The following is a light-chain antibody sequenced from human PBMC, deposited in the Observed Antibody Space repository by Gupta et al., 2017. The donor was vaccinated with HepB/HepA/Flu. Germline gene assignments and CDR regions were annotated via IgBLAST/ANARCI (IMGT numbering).Light chain of an antibody. V-gene: IGLV2-11*01. CDR3: ASHSGSSVV. Sequence: QSALTQPRSVSGSPGQSVTIPYAGTSSDVGAYNYVSWWQQYPGKDHIFIIYYVNKRPSGVPDRFSCSKSGNTADLTISGWQAEDEAYYYCASHSGSSVVFGGGTKVTVL. J-gene: IGLJ2*01. CDR1: SSDVGAYNY. CDR2: YVN.